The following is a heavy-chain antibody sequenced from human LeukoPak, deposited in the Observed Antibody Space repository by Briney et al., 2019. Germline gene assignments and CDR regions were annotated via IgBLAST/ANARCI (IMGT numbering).Heavy chain of an antibody. CDR2: INHSGST. J-gene: IGHJ3*02. CDR1: GGSFSGYY. Sequence: PSETLSLTCAVYGGSFSGYYWSWIRQPPGKGLEWIREINHSGSTNYNPSLKSRVTISVDTSKNQFSLKLSSVTAADTAVYYCARRRIAVYPGAFDIWGQGTMVTASS. D-gene: IGHD6-19*01. V-gene: IGHV4-34*01. CDR3: ARRRIAVYPGAFDI.